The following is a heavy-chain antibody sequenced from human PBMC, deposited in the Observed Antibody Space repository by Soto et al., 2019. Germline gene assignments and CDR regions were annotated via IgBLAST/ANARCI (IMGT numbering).Heavy chain of an antibody. CDR1: GGSISSGDCY. V-gene: IGHV4-30-4*02. CDR3: ARGFRNGYYDFWSGYWYFDP. J-gene: IGHJ5*02. D-gene: IGHD3-3*01. Sequence: SETLSLTCTVSGGSISSGDCYWSWLRQPPGKGLELIGNIYYSGSTYYNPSLKSRLSISIDTSKSQFSLKLSSVTAADTAVYYCARGFRNGYYDFWSGYWYFDPWGQGTLVTVSS. CDR2: IYYSGST.